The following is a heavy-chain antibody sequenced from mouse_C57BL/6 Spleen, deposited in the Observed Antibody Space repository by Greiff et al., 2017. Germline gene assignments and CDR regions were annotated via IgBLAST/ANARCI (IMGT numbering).Heavy chain of an antibody. D-gene: IGHD1-1*02. J-gene: IGHJ2*01. V-gene: IGHV1-15*01. CDR3: TRPGITLDYFDY. CDR1: GYTFTDYE. CDR2: IDPETGGT. Sequence: QVQLQQSGAELVRPGASVTLSCKASGYTFTDYEMHWVKQTPVHGLEWIGAIDPETGGTAYNQKFKGKAILTADKSSSTAYMELRSLTSEDSAVYYCTRPGITLDYFDYWGQGTTLTVSS.